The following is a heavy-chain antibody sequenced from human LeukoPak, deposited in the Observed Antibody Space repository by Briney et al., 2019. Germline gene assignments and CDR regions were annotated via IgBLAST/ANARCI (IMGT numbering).Heavy chain of an antibody. CDR3: ARTYSGSYLYYYYYYMDV. V-gene: IGHV1-18*01. D-gene: IGHD1-26*01. J-gene: IGHJ6*03. CDR2: ISAYNGNT. Sequence: ASVKVSCKASGYTFTSYGISWVRQAPGQGLEWMGWISAYNGNTNYAQKLQGRVTMTTDTSTSTAYMELRSLGSDDTAVYYCARTYSGSYLYYYYYYMDVWGKGTTVTVSS. CDR1: GYTFTSYG.